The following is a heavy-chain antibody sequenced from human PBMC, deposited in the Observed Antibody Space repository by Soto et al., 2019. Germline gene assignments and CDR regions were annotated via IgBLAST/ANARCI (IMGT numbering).Heavy chain of an antibody. J-gene: IGHJ4*02. CDR3: ACSRRLESCWCGDCYYFDY. D-gene: IGHD2-21*01. CDR2: CYWADDK. Sequence: QITLKESGPTLVKPTETLTLTCSFSGFSFSDGAVGVGWVRQSPGTAPEWLAICYWADDKWYSPSLRTRLTAVHDKSRNQVVLSMMQMNHLDTATYFCACSRRLESCWCGDCYYFDYWGQGILVTASS. V-gene: IGHV2-5*02. CDR1: GFSFSDGAVG.